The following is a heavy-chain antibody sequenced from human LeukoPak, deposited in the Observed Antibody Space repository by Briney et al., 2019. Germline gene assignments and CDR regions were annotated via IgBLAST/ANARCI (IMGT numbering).Heavy chain of an antibody. CDR3: ARGPPRGKYYYMDV. J-gene: IGHJ6*03. Sequence: KKLDLVSTIGTASDTYYPGSVEGRFTLSRDNAKNSLYLQMNSLTAGDTAVYYCARGPPRGKYYYMDVWGKGTTVTVSS. CDR2: IGTASDT. D-gene: IGHD1-1*01. V-gene: IGHV3-13*01.